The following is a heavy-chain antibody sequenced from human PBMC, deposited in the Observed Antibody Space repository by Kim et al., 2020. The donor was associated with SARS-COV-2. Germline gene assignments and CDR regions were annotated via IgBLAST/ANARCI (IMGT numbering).Heavy chain of an antibody. CDR2: INYSGST. V-gene: IGHV4-59*08. D-gene: IGHD4-17*01. J-gene: IGHJ5*02. Sequence: SETLSLTCTVSGGSISSYYWSWIRQPPGKGLEWIGYINYSGSTNYNPSLKSRVTISVDTSKNQFSLKLSSVTAADTAVYYCARHSDYGDYESEANWFDPWGQGTLVTVSS. CDR1: GGSISSYY. CDR3: ARHSDYGDYESEANWFDP.